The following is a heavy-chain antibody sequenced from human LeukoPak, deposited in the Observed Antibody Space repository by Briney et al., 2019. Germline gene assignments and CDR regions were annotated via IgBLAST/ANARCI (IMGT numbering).Heavy chain of an antibody. CDR3: AKDLDIVATITGN. CDR1: GFTLSTYA. CDR2: VSGSGGST. V-gene: IGHV3-23*01. D-gene: IGHD5-12*01. J-gene: IGHJ4*02. Sequence: GGSLSLSRAPSGFTLSTYAMSWVRQAPGQGLGWASGVSGSGGSTYYADSVKGRFTISRDNSKNTLYLQMNSLRAEDTAVYYCAKDLDIVATITGNWGQGTLVTVSS.